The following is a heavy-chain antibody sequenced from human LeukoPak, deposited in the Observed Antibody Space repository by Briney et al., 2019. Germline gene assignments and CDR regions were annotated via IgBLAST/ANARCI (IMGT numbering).Heavy chain of an antibody. V-gene: IGHV3-74*01. CDR2: INSDEGTT. CDR3: ARENFRAAYYFDY. D-gene: IGHD6-25*01. Sequence: GGSLRLSCAASGFTFSSYSMNWVRQAPGKGPVWVSRINSDEGTTSYADSVQGRFTISRDNAKDTLYLQMNSLRAEDTAVYYCARENFRAAYYFDYWGQGTLVTVSS. J-gene: IGHJ4*02. CDR1: GFTFSSYS.